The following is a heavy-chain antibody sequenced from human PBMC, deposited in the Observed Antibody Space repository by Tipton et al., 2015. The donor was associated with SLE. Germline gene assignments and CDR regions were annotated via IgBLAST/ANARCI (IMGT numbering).Heavy chain of an antibody. CDR3: ARGGYCSSTSCSYYFDY. CDR2: ISYDGSNK. CDR1: GFTFSSYA. J-gene: IGHJ4*02. Sequence: SLRLSCAASGFTFSSYAMHWVRQAPGKGLEWVAVISYDGSNKYYADSVKGRFTISRDNSKNTPYLQMNSLRAEDTAVYYCARGGYCSSTSCSYYFDYWGQGTLVTVSS. V-gene: IGHV3-30*04. D-gene: IGHD2-2*01.